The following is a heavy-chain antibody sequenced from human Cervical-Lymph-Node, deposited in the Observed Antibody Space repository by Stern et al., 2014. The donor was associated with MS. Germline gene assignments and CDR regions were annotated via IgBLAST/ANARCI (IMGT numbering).Heavy chain of an antibody. J-gene: IGHJ4*02. Sequence: QVQLVQSGAEVKKPGSSVKVSCKASGGTFNTNVISWVRQAPGQGLEWMGGIIPIFGTALYAQKFQGRVTITANASTRAGYMELSSLRSEDTAVYYCARAAYSTSSYNYWGQGTLVIVSS. V-gene: IGHV1-69*01. D-gene: IGHD6-6*01. CDR3: ARAAYSTSSYNY. CDR2: IIPIFGTA. CDR1: GGTFNTNV.